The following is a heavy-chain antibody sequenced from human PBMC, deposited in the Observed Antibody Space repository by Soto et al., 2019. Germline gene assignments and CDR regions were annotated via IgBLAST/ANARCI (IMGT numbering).Heavy chain of an antibody. CDR2: MYYNGNI. CDR3: VRLLFV. D-gene: IGHD3-16*01. J-gene: IGHJ4*02. V-gene: IGHV4-59*08. CDR1: GGSIINYY. Sequence: PSETRSLTYNVSGGSIINYYWTWVRQSPEKGLEWIGYMYYNGNINYDPSLKSRVTISIDTSKDQFSLRLSSVTAADTAVYYCVRLLFVWGQGTPVTVSS.